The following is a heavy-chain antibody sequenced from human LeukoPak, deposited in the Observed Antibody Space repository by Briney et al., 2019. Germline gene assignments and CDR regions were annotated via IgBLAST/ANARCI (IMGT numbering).Heavy chain of an antibody. CDR3: ASFGDCSSTSCFSFDY. D-gene: IGHD2-2*01. Sequence: GGSLRLSWAASGFTFSSYSMNWVRQAPGKGLEWVSSISSSSSYTYYADSVKGRFTISRDNAKNSLYLQMNSLRAEDTAVYYCASFGDCSSTSCFSFDYWGQGTLVTVSS. CDR2: ISSSSSYT. V-gene: IGHV3-21*01. J-gene: IGHJ4*02. CDR1: GFTFSSYS.